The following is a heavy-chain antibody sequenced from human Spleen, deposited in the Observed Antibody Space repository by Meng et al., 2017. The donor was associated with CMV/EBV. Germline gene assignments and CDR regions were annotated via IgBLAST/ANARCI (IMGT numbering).Heavy chain of an antibody. J-gene: IGHJ3*02. V-gene: IGHV3-49*04. CDR1: GFTFGDYA. D-gene: IGHD3-3*01. CDR3: TRDSPHITIFGLLIIRGAFDI. CDR2: IRSKAYGGTT. Sequence: GGSLRLSCTASGFTFGDYAMNWVRQAPGKGLEWVGFIRSKAYGGTTEYVASVKGRFTISRDDSKSIAYLQMNSLKTEDTAVYYCTRDSPHITIFGLLIIRGAFDIWGQGTMVTVSS.